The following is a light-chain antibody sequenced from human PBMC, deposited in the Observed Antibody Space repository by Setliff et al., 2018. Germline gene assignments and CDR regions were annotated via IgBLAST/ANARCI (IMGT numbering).Light chain of an antibody. CDR3: SSYTSLSTRV. J-gene: IGLJ1*01. CDR1: SSDVGDYKY. Sequence: LTQPASVSGSPGQSITISCTGTSSDVGDYKYVSWYQQLPGKAPKPIIFEVSNRPSGIPNRFSGSKSGNTASLSISGLQAEDEADYYCSSYTSLSTRVFGTGTKVTVL. CDR2: EVS. V-gene: IGLV2-14*01.